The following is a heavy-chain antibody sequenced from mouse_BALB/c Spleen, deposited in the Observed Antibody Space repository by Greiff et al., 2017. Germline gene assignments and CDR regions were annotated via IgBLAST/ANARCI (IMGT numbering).Heavy chain of an antibody. CDR3: AREGAGTFWFAY. CDR2: IYPGDGDT. D-gene: IGHD4-1*01. V-gene: IGHV1-80*01. Sequence: QVQLQQSGAELVRPGSSVKISCKASGYAFSSYWMNWVKQRPGQGLEWIGQIYPGDGDTNYNGKFKGKATLTADKSSSTAYMQLSSLTSEDSAVYFCAREGAGTFWFAYWGQGTLVTVSA. CDR1: GYAFSSYW. J-gene: IGHJ3*01.